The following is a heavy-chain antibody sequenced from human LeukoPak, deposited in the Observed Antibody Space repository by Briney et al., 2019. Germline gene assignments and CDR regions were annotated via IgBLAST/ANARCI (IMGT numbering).Heavy chain of an antibody. J-gene: IGHJ4*02. CDR3: ASIKYPWSY. D-gene: IGHD1-14*01. CDR1: GFPFSSYG. Sequence: GGSLRLFCVASGFPFSSYGMHWVRQAPGKGLEWVSIIYSGGSTYYADSVKGRFTISRDNSKSTLYLQMNSLRAEDTAVYYCASIKYPWSYWGQGTLVTVSS. CDR2: IYSGGST. V-gene: IGHV3-NL1*01.